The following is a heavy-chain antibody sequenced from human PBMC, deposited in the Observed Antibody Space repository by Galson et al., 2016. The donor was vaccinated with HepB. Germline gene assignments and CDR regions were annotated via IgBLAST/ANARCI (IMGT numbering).Heavy chain of an antibody. J-gene: IGHJ4*02. CDR2: IVPIVGTA. V-gene: IGHV1-69*13. Sequence: SVKVSCKASGGTFSSYAISWVRQAPGQGLECMGEIVPIVGTANYAQRFQGRVTITADESTSTAYMELSSLRSEDTAVYYCARREAVATNRGFYYWGQGTLVTVSS. CDR1: GGTFSSYA. D-gene: IGHD5-12*01. CDR3: ARREAVATNRGFYY.